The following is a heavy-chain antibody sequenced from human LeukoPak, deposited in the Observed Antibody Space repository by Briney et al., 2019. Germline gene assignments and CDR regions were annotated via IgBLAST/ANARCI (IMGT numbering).Heavy chain of an antibody. CDR3: TTDADPSMITFGGVIVRLFY. V-gene: IGHV3-15*01. CDR1: GFTFSNAW. D-gene: IGHD3-16*02. J-gene: IGHJ4*02. CDR2: IKSKTDGGTT. Sequence: GGSLRLSCAASGFTFSNAWMSWVRQAPGKGLEWVGRIKSKTDGGTTDYAAPVKGRFTISRDDSKNTLYLQMNSLKTEDTAVYYCTTDADPSMITFGGVIVRLFYWGQGTLVTVSS.